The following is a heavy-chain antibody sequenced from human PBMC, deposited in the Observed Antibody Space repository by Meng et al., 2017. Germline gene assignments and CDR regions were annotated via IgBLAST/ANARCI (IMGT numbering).Heavy chain of an antibody. CDR3: AGGYSYAYGY. CDR1: GGSFSGYY. D-gene: IGHD5-18*01. J-gene: IGHJ4*02. V-gene: IGHV4-34*02. CDR2: INHSGST. Sequence: QAQLTRGGPGLLSPSETLSLPCSVFGGSFSGYYWSWIRQPPGKGLEWIGEINHSGSTNYNPSLKSRVIISVDTSKNQFSLQLTSVTAADTAVYYCAGGYSYAYGYWGQGTLVTVSS.